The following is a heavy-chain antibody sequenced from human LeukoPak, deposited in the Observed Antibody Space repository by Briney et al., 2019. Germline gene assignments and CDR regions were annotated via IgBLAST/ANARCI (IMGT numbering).Heavy chain of an antibody. CDR3: ARLSQLDYYDSSPLATSLGNYYGMDV. D-gene: IGHD3-22*01. J-gene: IGHJ6*02. V-gene: IGHV5-51*01. CDR2: IYPGDSDT. Sequence: GESLKISCKGSGYSFTSYWIGWVRQMPGKGLEWMGIIYPGDSDTRYSPSFQGQVTISADKSISTAYLQWSSLKASDTAMYYCARLSQLDYYDSSPLATSLGNYYGMDVWGQGTTVTVSS. CDR1: GYSFTSYW.